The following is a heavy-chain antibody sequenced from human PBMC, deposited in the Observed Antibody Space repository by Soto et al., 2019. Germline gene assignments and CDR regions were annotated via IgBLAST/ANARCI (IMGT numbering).Heavy chain of an antibody. D-gene: IGHD3-22*01. CDR1: GFTFSAYN. Sequence: PGGSQSLSCAASGFTFSAYNMNWVRQAPGKGLEWVSSSSSSSSSIYYADSVKGRFTISRDNAKTSLYLQMNSLRAEDTAVYYCARADYYDSSAYYFSGWFDPWGQGTLVTVSS. CDR2: SSSSSSSI. V-gene: IGHV3-21*01. CDR3: ARADYYDSSAYYFSGWFDP. J-gene: IGHJ5*02.